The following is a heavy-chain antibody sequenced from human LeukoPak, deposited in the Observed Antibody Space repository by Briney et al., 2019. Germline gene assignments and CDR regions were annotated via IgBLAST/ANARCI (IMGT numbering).Heavy chain of an antibody. V-gene: IGHV3-48*03. Sequence: PGGSLRLSCAASGFTFSVYEVNWVRQAPGKGLEWFSYITSGGGTIYYADSVKGRFTISRDNAKNSLYLQMNSLRADDTATYYCARGFNYAFDYWGQGTLVTVSS. J-gene: IGHJ4*02. CDR3: ARGFNYAFDY. D-gene: IGHD2-2*01. CDR2: ITSGGGTI. CDR1: GFTFSVYE.